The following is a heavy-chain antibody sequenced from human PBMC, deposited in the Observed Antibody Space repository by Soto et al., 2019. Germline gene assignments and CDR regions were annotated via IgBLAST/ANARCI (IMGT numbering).Heavy chain of an antibody. CDR1: GFTFSDYY. V-gene: IGHV3-11*01. CDR3: ARDLSPYSDYYDESTSETWFDP. CDR2: ISKSGSII. D-gene: IGHD3-16*01. J-gene: IGHJ5*02. Sequence: QVQLVASGGGLVQPGGSLRLSCAASGFTFSDYYMSWLRQPPGKGLEWVSYISKSGSIIHFADSVKGRFAIYRDNAKNTLYLQMSSLRAEDTALYYCARDLSPYSDYYDESTSETWFDPWGQGTLVTVSS.